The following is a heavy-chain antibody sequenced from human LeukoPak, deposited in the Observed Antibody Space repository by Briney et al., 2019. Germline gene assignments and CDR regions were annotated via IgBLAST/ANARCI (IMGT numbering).Heavy chain of an antibody. D-gene: IGHD3-10*01. CDR3: ASAPRDYYFGSGSMGSYFDY. Sequence: HPGGSLRLSCAASGFTVSSNYMSWVRQAPGKGLEWVSVISNDGSDKYYADSVKGRFTISRDDSKNTLYVQMNSLRADDTAVYYCASAPRDYYFGSGSMGSYFDYWGQGTLVTVSS. CDR1: GFTVSSNY. J-gene: IGHJ4*02. V-gene: IGHV3-30-3*01. CDR2: ISNDGSDK.